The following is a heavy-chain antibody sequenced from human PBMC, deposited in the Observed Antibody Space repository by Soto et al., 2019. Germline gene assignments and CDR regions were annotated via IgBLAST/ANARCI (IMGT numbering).Heavy chain of an antibody. CDR3: AKLSCTSSTCYFPGWFDP. CDR2: VYYSGSS. D-gene: IGHD2-2*01. J-gene: IGHJ5*02. CDR1: GDSISGGASF. Sequence: SETLSLTCTVSGDSISGGASFWSWIRQPPGRGLEWIANVYYSGSSYYNPSLKSRLTISVDTTKNQFSLQLKSMTAADTAVYYCAKLSCTSSTCYFPGWFDPWGQGTLVTVSS. V-gene: IGHV4-30-4*03.